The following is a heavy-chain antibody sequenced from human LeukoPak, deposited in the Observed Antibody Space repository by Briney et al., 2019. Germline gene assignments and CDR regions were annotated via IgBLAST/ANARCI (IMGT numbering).Heavy chain of an antibody. V-gene: IGHV4-30-2*01. CDR1: GGSISSGGYS. D-gene: IGHD5-12*01. Sequence: SQTLSLTCAVSGGSISSGGYSWSWIRQPPGKGLEWIGYIDRSGSTYYNPSLKRRVTISVYRSKNPFSLKLGPVTAADTAVYYCASASQVVATIWGGYYLDYWGQGTLVTVSS. J-gene: IGHJ4*02. CDR2: IDRSGST. CDR3: ASASQVVATIWGGYYLDY.